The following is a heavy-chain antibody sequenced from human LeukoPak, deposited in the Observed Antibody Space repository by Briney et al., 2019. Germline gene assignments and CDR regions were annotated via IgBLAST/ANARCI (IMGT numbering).Heavy chain of an antibody. V-gene: IGHV3-74*01. J-gene: IGHJ6*02. CDR3: ARAPGYYGMDV. CDR2: INSDGSST. Sequence: PGGSLRPSCAASGFTFSSYWMHWVRQAPGKGLVWVSRINSDGSSTSYADSVKGRFTISRDNAKNTLYLQMNSLRAEDTAVYYCARAPGYYGMDVWGQGTTVTVSS. CDR1: GFTFSSYW.